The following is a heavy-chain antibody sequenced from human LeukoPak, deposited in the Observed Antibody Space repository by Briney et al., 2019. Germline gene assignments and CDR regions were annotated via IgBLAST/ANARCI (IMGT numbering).Heavy chain of an antibody. CDR3: ARIGYYYDSSGYMGVDYLDY. Sequence: GGSLRLSCAASGFTVSSNYMSWARHAPGKGLEWVSVIYSGGSTYYAESVKGRFTISRDNSKNTLYLQMNSLRAEDTAVYYCARIGYYYDSSGYMGVDYLDYWGQGTLVTVSS. CDR2: IYSGGST. V-gene: IGHV3-66*01. J-gene: IGHJ4*02. CDR1: GFTVSSNY. D-gene: IGHD3-22*01.